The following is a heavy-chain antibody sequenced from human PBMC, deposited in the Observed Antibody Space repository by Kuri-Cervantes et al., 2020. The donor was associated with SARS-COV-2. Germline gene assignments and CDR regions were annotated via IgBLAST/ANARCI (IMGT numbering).Heavy chain of an antibody. D-gene: IGHD2-21*01. Sequence: LSLTCAASGFNFSRTDMHWVRQAPGKGLEWVAVISHDGKNKKCIASGKGRFTISRDNSQNTLYLHMKSLRSEDTAMYYCAKDRVGVQDFWGQGTLVNVSS. V-gene: IGHV3-30*18. CDR3: AKDRVGVQDF. CDR1: GFNFSRTD. CDR2: ISHDGKNK. J-gene: IGHJ4*02.